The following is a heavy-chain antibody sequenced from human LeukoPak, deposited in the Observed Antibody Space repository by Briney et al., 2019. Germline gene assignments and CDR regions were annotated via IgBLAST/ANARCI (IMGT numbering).Heavy chain of an antibody. CDR3: ARYAADGRTLQY. Sequence: PSETLSLTCTVSGDSITSYYWSWIRQPPGKGLEYLGYIYYSGSTRYSPSLKSRVTMSVDTSENHFSLKLNSVTAADTAVYYCARYAADGRTLQYWGQGTLVTVSS. V-gene: IGHV4-59*12. CDR1: GDSITSYY. J-gene: IGHJ4*02. CDR2: IYYSGST. D-gene: IGHD6-13*01.